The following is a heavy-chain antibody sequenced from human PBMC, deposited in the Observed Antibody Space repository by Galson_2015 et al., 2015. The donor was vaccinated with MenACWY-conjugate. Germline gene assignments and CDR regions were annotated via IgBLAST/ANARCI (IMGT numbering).Heavy chain of an antibody. Sequence: SLRLSCAASGFTFSNYAMGWVRQASGKGLEWVSGLSGSGDKTFYEESVKGRFTISRDNSKNTLHLQMSNLRAEDTAVYYRAKAQSIGWYVGYNYFDPWGQGALVTVSS. D-gene: IGHD6-19*01. CDR2: LSGSGDKT. V-gene: IGHV3-23*01. CDR1: GFTFSNYA. J-gene: IGHJ5*02. CDR3: AKAQSIGWYVGYNYFDP.